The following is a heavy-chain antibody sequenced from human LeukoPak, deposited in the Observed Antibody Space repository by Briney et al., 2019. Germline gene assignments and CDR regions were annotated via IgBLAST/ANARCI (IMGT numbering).Heavy chain of an antibody. CDR3: ARGRSGYQPEYFQH. CDR1: GGSISSSSYY. V-gene: IGHV4-39*06. D-gene: IGHD3-3*01. J-gene: IGHJ1*01. CDR2: IYYSGST. Sequence: SETLSLTCTVSGGSISSSSYYWGWIRQPPGKGLEWIGSIYYSGSTYYNPSLKSRVTISVDTSKNQFTLKLSSVTAADTAVYYCARGRSGYQPEYFQHWGQGTLVTVSS.